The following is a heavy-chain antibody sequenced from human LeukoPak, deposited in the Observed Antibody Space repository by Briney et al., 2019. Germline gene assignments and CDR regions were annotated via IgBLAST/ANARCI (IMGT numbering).Heavy chain of an antibody. CDR3: ASGPLYALMDV. CDR2: TRNKANYYTT. D-gene: IGHD2-8*01. Sequence: GGSLRLSCAASGFIFSDHYMDWVRQAPGKGLEWVGRTRNKANYYTTEYAASVKGRFTISRDDSKDSLYLQMNSLRAEDTAVYYCASGPLYALMDVWGQGTTVTVSS. V-gene: IGHV3-72*01. J-gene: IGHJ6*02. CDR1: GFIFSDHY.